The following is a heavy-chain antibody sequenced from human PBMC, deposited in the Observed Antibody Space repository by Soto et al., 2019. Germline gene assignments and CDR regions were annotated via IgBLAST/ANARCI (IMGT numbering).Heavy chain of an antibody. Sequence: PSETLSLTCTVSGGSISSYYWSWIRQPPGKGLEWIGYIYYSGSTNYNPSLKSRVTISVDTSKNQFSLKLSSVTAADTAVYYCARENGDYVMDYYYYYMDVWGKGTTVTVSS. D-gene: IGHD4-17*01. CDR2: IYYSGST. CDR3: ARENGDYVMDYYYYYMDV. CDR1: GGSISSYY. V-gene: IGHV4-59*01. J-gene: IGHJ6*03.